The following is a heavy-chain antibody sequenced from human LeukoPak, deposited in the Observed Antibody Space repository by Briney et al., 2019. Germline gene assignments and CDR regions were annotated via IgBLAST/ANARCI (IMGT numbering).Heavy chain of an antibody. CDR3: ARGQRGMAYFDY. J-gene: IGHJ4*02. V-gene: IGHV3-48*01. D-gene: IGHD7-27*01. CDR1: GFTFSSYA. CDR2: ITSSGSTI. Sequence: GGSLRLSCAASGFTFSSYAMSWVRQAPGKGLEWVSYITSSGSTIYYADSVKGRFTISRDNAYNSLFLQLNSLRVEDTAIYYCARGQRGMAYFDYWGQGTLVTVSS.